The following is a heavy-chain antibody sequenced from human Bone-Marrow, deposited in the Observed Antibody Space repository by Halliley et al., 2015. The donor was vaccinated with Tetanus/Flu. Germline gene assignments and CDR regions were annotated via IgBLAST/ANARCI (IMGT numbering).Heavy chain of an antibody. D-gene: IGHD4-17*01. CDR3: AKAHSPYGDFDEGIGF. J-gene: IGHJ4*02. CDR2: IGGGGTL. CDR1: GFTFTNFA. V-gene: IGHV3-23*01. Sequence: SLRLSCAASGFTFTNFAMYWVRQAPGKGLEWVAAIGGGGTLYYADSLKGRFIISRDNSKNSLSLQMNSLTAEDTAVYYCAKAHSPYGDFDEGIGFWGQGTLVTVSS.